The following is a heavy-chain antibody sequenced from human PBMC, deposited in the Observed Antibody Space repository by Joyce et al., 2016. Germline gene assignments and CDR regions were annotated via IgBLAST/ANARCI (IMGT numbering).Heavy chain of an antibody. V-gene: IGHV3-21*02. CDR2: ISGDRRFI. CDR1: GFMFSTLS. J-gene: IGHJ6*02. Sequence: EVQLVESGGGLVKPGGSLKISCAASGFMFSTLSMSWVRQAPGKGLEWVSAISGDRRFIFHADSVRGRFTVSRDNAENSLYLQMKSLRVEDTAVYFCARGGLVYDYSMDVWGQGTTVIVSS. D-gene: IGHD2-21*01. CDR3: ARGGLVYDYSMDV.